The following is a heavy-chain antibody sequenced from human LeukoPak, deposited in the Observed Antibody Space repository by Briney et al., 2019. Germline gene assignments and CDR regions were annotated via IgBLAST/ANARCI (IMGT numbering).Heavy chain of an antibody. V-gene: IGHV4-30-4*01. CDR1: GGSISSGDYY. J-gene: IGHJ3*02. CDR3: ARTDIVATAGAFDI. Sequence: SETLSLTCTVSGGSISSGDYYWSWIRQPPGKGLEWIGYIYYSGSTYYNPSLKSRVTISVDTSKNQFSLKLSSVTAAGTAVYYCARTDIVATAGAFDIWGQGTMVTVSS. CDR2: IYYSGST. D-gene: IGHD5-12*01.